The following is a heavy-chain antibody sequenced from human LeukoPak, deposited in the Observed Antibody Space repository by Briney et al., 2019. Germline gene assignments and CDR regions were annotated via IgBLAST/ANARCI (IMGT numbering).Heavy chain of an antibody. D-gene: IGHD3-22*01. J-gene: IGHJ4*02. CDR2: VSGSGGST. CDR3: AKSSYYDSSGYYREYYFDY. Sequence: GGSLRLSCAASGFTFSSYAMSWVRQAPGKGLEWVSSVSGSGGSTYYADSVKGRFTISRDNSKSTLFLQMDSLRAEDTAVYYCAKSSYYDSSGYYREYYFDYWGQGTLVTVSS. V-gene: IGHV3-23*01. CDR1: GFTFSSYA.